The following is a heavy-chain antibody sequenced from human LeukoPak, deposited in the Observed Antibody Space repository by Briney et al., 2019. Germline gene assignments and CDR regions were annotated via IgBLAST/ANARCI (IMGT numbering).Heavy chain of an antibody. V-gene: IGHV3-23*01. CDR3: AKDPLPLLWFGEYHFVEYFQH. J-gene: IGHJ1*01. Sequence: GGSLRLSCAASGFTFSSYAMSWVRQAPGKGLEWVSAISGSGGSTYYADSVKGRFTISRDNSKNTVYLEMDGLRAEDTAVYYCAKDPLPLLWFGEYHFVEYFQHWGQGTLVTVSS. CDR2: ISGSGGST. CDR1: GFTFSSYA. D-gene: IGHD3-10*01.